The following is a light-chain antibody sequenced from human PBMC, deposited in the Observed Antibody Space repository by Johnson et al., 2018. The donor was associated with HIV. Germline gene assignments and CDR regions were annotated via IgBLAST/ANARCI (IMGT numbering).Light chain of an antibody. V-gene: IGLV1-44*01. J-gene: IGLJ1*01. CDR2: RNN. Sequence: QSVLTQPPSASATPGQRVTISCSGSSSNIGSNTVTWYQQPPGTAPNLLIYRNNQRPSGGPDRFSGSKSGTSASLPISGLQAADEADYYCAAWDDSLNGHYVFGTGTKGAVL. CDR3: AAWDDSLNGHYV. CDR1: SSNIGSNT.